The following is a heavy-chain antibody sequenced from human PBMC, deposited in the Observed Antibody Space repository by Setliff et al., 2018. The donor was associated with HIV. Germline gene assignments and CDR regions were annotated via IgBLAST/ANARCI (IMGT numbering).Heavy chain of an antibody. CDR1: GFAFSNYW. Sequence: GGSLRLSCAASGFAFSNYWMSWVRQAPGKGLEWVANIKKDGSEKSYANSVKGRFTISRDSSKNTLSLQMSGLRAEDTALYYCATGGMAAAGPGGGHGLDVWGQGTTVTVSS. D-gene: IGHD6-13*01. J-gene: IGHJ6*02. V-gene: IGHV3-7*05. CDR3: ATGGMAAAGPGGGHGLDV. CDR2: IKKDGSEK.